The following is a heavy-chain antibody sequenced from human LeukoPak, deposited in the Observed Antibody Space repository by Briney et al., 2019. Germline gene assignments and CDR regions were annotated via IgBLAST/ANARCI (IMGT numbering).Heavy chain of an antibody. CDR1: GGSISSSSYY. J-gene: IGHJ4*02. V-gene: IGHV4-39*07. Sequence: SETLSLTCTVSGGSISSSSYYWGWIRQPPGKGLEWIGSIYYSGSTYYNPSLKSRVTISVDTSKNQFSLKLSSVTAADTAVYYCTRGAGWPIDYWGQGILVTVSS. CDR3: TRGAGWPIDY. D-gene: IGHD2-15*01. CDR2: IYYSGST.